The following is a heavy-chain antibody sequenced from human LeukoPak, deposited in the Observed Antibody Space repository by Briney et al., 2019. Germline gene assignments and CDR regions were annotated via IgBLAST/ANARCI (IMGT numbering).Heavy chain of an antibody. CDR3: ARSTGYGDYSRPYYCFYMDV. J-gene: IGHJ6*03. CDR1: GYSISSGYY. V-gene: IGHV4-38-2*02. Sequence: SETLSLTCTVSGYSISSGYYWGWIRQPPGKGLEWIGNIYHSGNTYYNPSLKSRVTMSIDTSKNQFSLKLTSVTAADTAVYYCARSTGYGDYSRPYYCFYMDVWGKGTTVSISS. CDR2: IYHSGNT. D-gene: IGHD4-17*01.